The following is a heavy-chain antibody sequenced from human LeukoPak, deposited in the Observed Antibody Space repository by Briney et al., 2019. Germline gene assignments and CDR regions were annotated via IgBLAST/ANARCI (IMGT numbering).Heavy chain of an antibody. CDR2: ISSSSSYT. CDR1: GSTFSDYY. Sequence: KSGGSLRLSCAASGSTFSDYYMSWIRQAPGKGLEWVSYISSSSSYTNYADSVKGRFTISRDNAKNSLYLQMNSLRAEDTAVYYCARDSGDYGDPLPDYWGQGTLVTVSS. V-gene: IGHV3-11*05. D-gene: IGHD4-17*01. J-gene: IGHJ4*02. CDR3: ARDSGDYGDPLPDY.